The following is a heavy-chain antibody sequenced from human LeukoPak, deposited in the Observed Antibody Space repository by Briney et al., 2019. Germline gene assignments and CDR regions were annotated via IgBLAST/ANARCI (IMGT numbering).Heavy chain of an antibody. CDR1: GGSISSYY. CDR2: IYYSGST. Sequence: SETLSLTCTVPGGSISSYYWGWIRQPPGKGLEWIGSIYYSGSTYYNPSLKSRVTISVDTSKNQFSLKLSSVTAADTAVYYCARRTRGYDHWGQGALVTVSS. CDR3: ARRTRGYDH. J-gene: IGHJ4*02. D-gene: IGHD2-15*01. V-gene: IGHV4-39*01.